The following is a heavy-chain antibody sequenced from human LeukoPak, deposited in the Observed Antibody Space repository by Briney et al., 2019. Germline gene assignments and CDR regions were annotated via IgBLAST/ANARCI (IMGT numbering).Heavy chain of an antibody. CDR2: IIPIFGTA. J-gene: IGHJ6*03. V-gene: IGHV1-69*13. CDR1: GGTFSSYA. Sequence: SVKVSCKASGGTFSSYAISWVRQAPGQGLEWMGGIIPIFGTANYAQKFQGRVTITADESTSTAYMELSSLRSEDTAVYYCARVGVDIVATIHFYYYYYMDVWGKGTTVTVSS. CDR3: ARVGVDIVATIHFYYYYYMDV. D-gene: IGHD5-12*01.